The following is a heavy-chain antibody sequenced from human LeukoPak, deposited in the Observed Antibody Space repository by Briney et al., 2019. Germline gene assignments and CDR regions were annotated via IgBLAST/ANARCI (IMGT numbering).Heavy chain of an antibody. V-gene: IGHV1-18*01. D-gene: IGHD3-10*01. CDR1: GYTFTSYG. CDR2: ISAYNGNT. J-gene: IGHJ4*02. CDR3: ARAFGYYGSGAFDY. Sequence: ASVKVSCKASGYTFTSYGISWVRQAPGQGLEWMGWISAYNGNTNYAQKLQGRVTMTTDTSTSTAYMELRSLRSDDTAVYYCARAFGYYGSGAFDYWGQGTLVTVSS.